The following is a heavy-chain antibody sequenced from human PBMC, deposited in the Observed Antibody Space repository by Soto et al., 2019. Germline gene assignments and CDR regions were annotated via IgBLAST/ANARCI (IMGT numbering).Heavy chain of an antibody. CDR1: GGSISSGGYY. CDR2: IYYSGST. Sequence: SETMSLTCTVAGGSISSGGYYWSWIHQHPGKGLEWIGYIYYSGSTYYNPSLKSRVTISVDTSKNQFSLKLSSVTAADTAVYYCAGDYYYDSSGYQSWGQGTLVTVSS. V-gene: IGHV4-31*03. J-gene: IGHJ4*02. CDR3: AGDYYYDSSGYQS. D-gene: IGHD3-22*01.